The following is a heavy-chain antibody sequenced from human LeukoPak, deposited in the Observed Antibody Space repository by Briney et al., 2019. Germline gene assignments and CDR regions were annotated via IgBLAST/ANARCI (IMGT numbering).Heavy chain of an antibody. Sequence: ASVKVSCKAFGYTFTRYYMHWVRQAPGQGPEWMGVISPSGGSTTYAQKFQGRVTLTRDMSTSTDYLELSSLRAEDTAVYYCARDLMGIAYRGAFYYWGQGTLVTVSS. CDR1: GYTFTRYY. D-gene: IGHD6-13*01. CDR3: ARDLMGIAYRGAFYY. J-gene: IGHJ4*02. V-gene: IGHV1-46*01. CDR2: ISPSGGST.